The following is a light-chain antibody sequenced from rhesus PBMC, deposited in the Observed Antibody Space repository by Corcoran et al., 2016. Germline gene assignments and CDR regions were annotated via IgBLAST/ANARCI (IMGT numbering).Light chain of an antibody. CDR2: AAS. V-gene: IGKV1-74*01. CDR1: ENVNNF. Sequence: DIQMTQSPSSLSASVGDRVTITCRASENVNNFLHGYQQKPGKDPKLLIYAASTLQSGVPSRFSGSGSGAVYTFTISSLQPEDVATYYCQHSYGTPYSFGQGTKVEIK. J-gene: IGKJ2*01. CDR3: QHSYGTPYS.